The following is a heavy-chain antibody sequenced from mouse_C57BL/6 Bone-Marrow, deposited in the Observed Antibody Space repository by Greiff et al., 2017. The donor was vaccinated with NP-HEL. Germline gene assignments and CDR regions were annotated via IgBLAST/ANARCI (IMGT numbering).Heavy chain of an antibody. Sequence: QVQLQQPGAELVKPGASVKVSCKASGYTFTSYWMHWVKQRPGQGLEWIGRIHPSDSDTIYNQKFKGKATLTVDKSSSTANMQLSSLTSEDSAVYYYAIGVFYYGTDFDYWGQGTTLTVSS. CDR1: GYTFTSYW. D-gene: IGHD1-1*01. V-gene: IGHV1-74*01. CDR2: IHPSDSDT. J-gene: IGHJ2*01. CDR3: AIGVFYYGTDFDY.